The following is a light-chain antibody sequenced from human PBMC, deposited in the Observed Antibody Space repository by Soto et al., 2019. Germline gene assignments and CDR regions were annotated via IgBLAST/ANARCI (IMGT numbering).Light chain of an antibody. CDR2: WAS. CDR1: QSVLYSSNNNNY. J-gene: IGKJ5*01. V-gene: IGKV4-1*01. CDR3: QQYYNTPIT. Sequence: DIVMTQSPDSLAVSLGERATIKCKSSQSVLYSSNNNNYLAWFQQKPGQPPKLLFYWASTRESGVPDRSSGSGSGTDFTLTISSLQAEDVAVYYCQQYYNTPITFGQGTRLEIK.